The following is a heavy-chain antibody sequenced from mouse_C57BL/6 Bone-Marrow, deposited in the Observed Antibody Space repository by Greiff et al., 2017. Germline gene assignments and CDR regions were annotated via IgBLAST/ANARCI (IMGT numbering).Heavy chain of an antibody. D-gene: IGHD6-5*01. Sequence: VQLQQPGAELVKPGASVKLSCKASGYTFTSYWMHWVKQRPGQGLEWIGMIHPNSGSTNYNEKFKSKATLTVDKSSSTAYMQLSSLTSEDSAVYYWARSPLCYLYWYFDVWGTGTTVTVSS. CDR1: GYTFTSYW. CDR3: ARSPLCYLYWYFDV. J-gene: IGHJ1*03. V-gene: IGHV1-64*01. CDR2: IHPNSGST.